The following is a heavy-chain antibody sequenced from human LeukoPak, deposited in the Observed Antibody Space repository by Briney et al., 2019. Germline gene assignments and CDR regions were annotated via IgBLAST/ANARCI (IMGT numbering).Heavy chain of an antibody. CDR2: ISGSGGST. V-gene: IGHV3-23*01. CDR1: GFTFSSYA. J-gene: IGHJ4*02. D-gene: IGHD3-16*02. CDR3: AKETGYYDYVWGSYRYTYFDY. Sequence: GGSLRLSCAASGFTFSSYAMSWVRQAPGKGLEWVSSISGSGGSTYYADSVKGRFTISRDNSKNTLYLQMNSLRAEDTAVYYCAKETGYYDYVWGSYRYTYFDYWGQGTLVTVSS.